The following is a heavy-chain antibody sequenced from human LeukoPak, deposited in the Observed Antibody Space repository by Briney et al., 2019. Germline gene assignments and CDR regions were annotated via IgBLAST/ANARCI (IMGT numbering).Heavy chain of an antibody. V-gene: IGHV3-23*01. CDR2: ISGGGAYT. Sequence: PGGSLRLSCAASGFTFSNYAMNWVRQAPGKGLEWVSGISGGGAYTYYADSVKGRFTISRDNSKTTLYLQMNSLRAEDTAVYYCAKGIGYDWNYDYFDCWGQGTPVTVSS. CDR3: AKGIGYDWNYDYFDC. J-gene: IGHJ4*02. CDR1: GFTFSNYA. D-gene: IGHD1-7*01.